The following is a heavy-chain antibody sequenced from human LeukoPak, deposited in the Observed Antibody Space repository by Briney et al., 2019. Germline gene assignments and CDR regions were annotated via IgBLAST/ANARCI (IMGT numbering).Heavy chain of an antibody. V-gene: IGHV4-34*01. CDR2: INHSGST. D-gene: IGHD2-2*01. CDR1: GGSLSGYY. CDR3: ARARRRSTFNRWFDP. J-gene: IGHJ5*02. Sequence: PSETLSLTCAVYGGSLSGYYWSWIRQPPGKGLEWIGEINHSGSTNYNPSLKSRVTISVDTSKNQFSLKLSSVTAADTAVYYCARARRRSTFNRWFDPWGQGTLVTVSS.